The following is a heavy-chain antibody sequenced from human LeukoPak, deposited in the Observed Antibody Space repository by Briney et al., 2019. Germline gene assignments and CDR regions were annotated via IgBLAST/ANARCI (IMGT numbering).Heavy chain of an antibody. CDR1: GFTFSSYS. CDR2: ISSSSSYI. J-gene: IGHJ4*02. V-gene: IGHV3-21*01. Sequence: GGSLRLSCAASGFTFSSYSMNWVRQAPGKGLEWVSSISSSSSYIYYADSVKGRFTISRDNAKNSLYLQMNSLRVEDTAVYYCARDGSRHCSGGTCSHFAYWGQGTLVTVSS. CDR3: ARDGSRHCSGGTCSHFAY. D-gene: IGHD2-15*01.